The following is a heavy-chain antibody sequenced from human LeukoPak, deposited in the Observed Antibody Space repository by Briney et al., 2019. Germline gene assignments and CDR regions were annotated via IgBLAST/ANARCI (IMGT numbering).Heavy chain of an antibody. D-gene: IGHD2-2*01. CDR2: IYYSGST. Sequence: PSETLPLTCTVSGGSISSGDYYWSWIRQPPGKGLEWIGYIYYSGSTYYNPSLKSRVTISVDTSKNQFSLKLNSVTAADTAVYYCASHIVVVPAARGWFDPWGQGTLVTVSS. J-gene: IGHJ5*02. CDR1: GGSISSGDYY. V-gene: IGHV4-30-4*01. CDR3: ASHIVVVPAARGWFDP.